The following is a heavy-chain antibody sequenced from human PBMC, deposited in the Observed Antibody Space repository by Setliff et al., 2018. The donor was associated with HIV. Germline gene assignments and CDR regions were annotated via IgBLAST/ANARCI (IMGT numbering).Heavy chain of an antibody. CDR1: GYTFSNYG. V-gene: IGHV1-18*01. Sequence: ASVKVSCKASGYTFSNYGISWVRQAPGQGLEWMGWISPYNGNTNYVQKLQGRVTITTDTSTSTAYMELRSLRSDDTALYYCARGPPIAAAGYFDYWGQGTLVTVSS. CDR3: ARGPPIAAAGYFDY. J-gene: IGHJ4*02. CDR2: ISPYNGNT. D-gene: IGHD6-13*01.